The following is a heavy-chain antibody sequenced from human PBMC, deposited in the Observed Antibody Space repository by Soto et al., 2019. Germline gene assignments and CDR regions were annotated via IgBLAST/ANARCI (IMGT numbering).Heavy chain of an antibody. CDR1: GDTFDTFA. D-gene: IGHD6-25*01. CDR3: AGDKDRGHLGGNYYYALDV. CDR2: IIPIFRTP. V-gene: IGHV1-69*12. Sequence: QVQLVQSGAEVLKPGSSVKLSCKASGDTFDTFAISWVRQAPGQGLEWMGGIIPIFRTPDYAQKFQGRVTIIAAVSTSTAYMEVSSLRSEDTAVYYGAGDKDRGHLGGNYYYALDVWGQGTRVTVSS. J-gene: IGHJ6*02.